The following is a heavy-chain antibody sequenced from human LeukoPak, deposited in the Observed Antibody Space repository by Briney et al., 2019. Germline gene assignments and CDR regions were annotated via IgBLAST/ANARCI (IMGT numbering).Heavy chain of an antibody. CDR3: AREIRYFDWLFQRHDAFDI. V-gene: IGHV4-34*01. CDR2: INHSGST. J-gene: IGHJ3*02. Sequence: TSETLSLTCAVYGGSFSGYYWSWIRQPPGMGLEWIGEINHSGSTNYNPSLKSRVTISVDTSKNQFSLKLSSVTAADTAVYYCAREIRYFDWLFQRHDAFDIWGQGTMVTVSS. D-gene: IGHD3-9*01. CDR1: GGSFSGYY.